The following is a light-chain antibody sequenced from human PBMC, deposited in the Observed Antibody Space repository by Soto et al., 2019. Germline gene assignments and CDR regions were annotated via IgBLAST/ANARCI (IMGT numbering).Light chain of an antibody. V-gene: IGKV1-39*01. CDR3: QQSYNTPYT. Sequence: DIQMTQSPSSLSASVGDRVTITCRASQSISTYLNWYQQIPGKAPKLLIYAASSLQSGVTSRFSGSGSGTDFTLGISSLQPEDFATYFCQQSYNTPYTFGQGTKLEIK. J-gene: IGKJ2*01. CDR1: QSISTY. CDR2: AAS.